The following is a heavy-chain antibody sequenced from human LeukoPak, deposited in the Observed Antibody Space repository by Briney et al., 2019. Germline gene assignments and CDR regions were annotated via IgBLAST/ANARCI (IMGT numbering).Heavy chain of an antibody. D-gene: IGHD3-3*01. CDR2: ISYDGSNN. V-gene: IGHV3-30*03. CDR1: GFTFISYN. Sequence: GGSLRLSCAASGFTFISYNMHWVRQAPGKGLAWVAAISYDGSNNYYADPVKGRFTISRDNSKNTLYLQMDSLRPEDTAIYYCARCESAYDPPDFWGQGTLVTVSS. CDR3: ARCESAYDPPDF. J-gene: IGHJ4*02.